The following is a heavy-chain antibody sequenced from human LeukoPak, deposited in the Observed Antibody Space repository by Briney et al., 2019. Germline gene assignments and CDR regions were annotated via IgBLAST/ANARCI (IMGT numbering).Heavy chain of an antibody. D-gene: IGHD3-3*01. Sequence: SETLSLTCAVYGGSFSGYYWSWIRQPPGKGLEWIGEINHSGSTNYNPSLKSRVTISVDTSKNQFSLKLSSVTAADTAVYYCARVRITIFGVGPYYYYYHMDVWGKGTTVTVSS. V-gene: IGHV4-34*01. CDR1: GGSFSGYY. CDR2: INHSGST. J-gene: IGHJ6*03. CDR3: ARVRITIFGVGPYYYYYHMDV.